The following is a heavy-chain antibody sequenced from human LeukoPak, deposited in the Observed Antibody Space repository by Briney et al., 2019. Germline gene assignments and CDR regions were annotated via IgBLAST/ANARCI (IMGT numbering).Heavy chain of an antibody. CDR1: GFTFSSYS. V-gene: IGHV3-21*01. CDR3: ARVVPRTIPNFDY. J-gene: IGHJ4*02. CDR2: ISDSSSYI. D-gene: IGHD2-2*01. Sequence: PGGSLRLSCAASGFTFSSYSMNWVRQAPGKGLEGGSSISDSSSYIYYADSVKGRFTLSRDNAKNSLYLQMNSLRAEDTAVYYCARVVPRTIPNFDYWGQGTLVTVSS.